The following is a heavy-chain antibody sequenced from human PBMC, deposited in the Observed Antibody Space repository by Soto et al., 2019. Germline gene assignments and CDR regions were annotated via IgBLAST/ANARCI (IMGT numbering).Heavy chain of an antibody. CDR1: GGSISGYY. V-gene: IGHV4-59*01. CDR3: AAAPRY. J-gene: IGHJ4*02. CDR2: IYYSGST. D-gene: IGHD2-15*01. Sequence: QVQLQESGPGLVKPSETLSLTCSVSGGSISGYYWSWIRQTPEKGLEWIGYIYYSGSTNYNPSLKSRVTMLIDMSKNQFSLKLTSVSAADTAVDYCAAAPRYWGQGILVTVSS.